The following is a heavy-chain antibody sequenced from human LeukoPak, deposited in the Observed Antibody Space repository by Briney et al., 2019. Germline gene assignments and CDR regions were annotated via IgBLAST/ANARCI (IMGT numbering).Heavy chain of an antibody. J-gene: IGHJ3*02. CDR1: GGSISSYY. D-gene: IGHD3-9*01. CDR3: ARARYVNSFYAFDI. V-gene: IGHV4-59*01. Sequence: PSETLSLTCTVSGGSISSYYWSWIRLPPGKGLEWIGYLSKSGNTNYSPSLKSRVTIFGDTSKNQFFLKLSSVTAADTAVYYCARARYVNSFYAFDIWGQGTLITVSS. CDR2: LSKSGNT.